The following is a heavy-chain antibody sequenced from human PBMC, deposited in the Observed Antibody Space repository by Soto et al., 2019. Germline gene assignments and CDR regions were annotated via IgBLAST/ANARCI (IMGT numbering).Heavy chain of an antibody. D-gene: IGHD5-18*01. Sequence: QVQVVQSGAEVKKPGSSVKISCKASGRIFSSFPTSWVRQVPGQGLEWMGGVISASGSVTYAPKFQGRVTMTAVNSAGIGYMELTSLTSEDTAIYYCARVGSRDAYNYVLDQWGPGPMVPVSS. J-gene: IGHJ1*01. CDR3: ARVGSRDAYNYVLDQ. CDR1: GRIFSSFP. V-gene: IGHV1-69*06. CDR2: VISASGSV.